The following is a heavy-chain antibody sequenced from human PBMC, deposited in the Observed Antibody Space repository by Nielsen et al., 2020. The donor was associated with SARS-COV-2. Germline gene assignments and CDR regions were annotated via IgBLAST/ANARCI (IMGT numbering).Heavy chain of an antibody. CDR2: ISYDGRHD. V-gene: IGHV3-30*04. J-gene: IGHJ3*02. D-gene: IGHD3-10*01. CDR1: GFNFKAYA. Sequence: GESLKISCTASGFNFKAYAMHWVRQAPGKGLEWVTVISYDGRHDYYADSVKGRFTISRDNSKNTLYLQMHSLRVEDTALYYCAKDDVVRGDAFDIWGQGTMVTVSS. CDR3: AKDDVVRGDAFDI.